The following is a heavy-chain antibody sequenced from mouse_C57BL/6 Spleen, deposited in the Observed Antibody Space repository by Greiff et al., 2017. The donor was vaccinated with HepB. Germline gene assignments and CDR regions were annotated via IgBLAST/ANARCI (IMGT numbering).Heavy chain of an antibody. CDR2: INPSTGGT. J-gene: IGHJ4*01. CDR1: GYSFTGYY. CDR3: ARFDGSSYVDAMDY. V-gene: IGHV1-42*01. Sequence: EVQLQQSGPELVKPGASVKISCKASGYSFTGYYMNWVKQSPEKSLEWIGEINPSTGGTSYNQKFKAKATLTVDKSSSTAYMQLKSLTSEDSAVYYCARFDGSSYVDAMDYWGQGTSVTVSS. D-gene: IGHD1-1*01.